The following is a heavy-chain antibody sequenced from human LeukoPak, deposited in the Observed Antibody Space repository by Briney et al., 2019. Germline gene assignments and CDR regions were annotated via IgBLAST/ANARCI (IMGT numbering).Heavy chain of an antibody. CDR1: GYTFTSYG. CDR3: ARDVREGYYYYGMDV. CDR2: INPNSGDT. D-gene: IGHD1-26*01. J-gene: IGHJ6*02. Sequence: GASVKVSCKASGYTFTSYGISWVRQAPGQGLEWMGWINPNSGDTNYAQKFQGWVTMTRDTSISTAYMELSRLTSDDTAVYYCARDVREGYYYYGMDVWGQGTTVTVSS. V-gene: IGHV1-2*04.